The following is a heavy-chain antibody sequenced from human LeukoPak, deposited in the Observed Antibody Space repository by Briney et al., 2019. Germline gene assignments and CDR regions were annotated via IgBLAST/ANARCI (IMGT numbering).Heavy chain of an antibody. CDR1: DGSIKTNYW. CDR2: TWHSGSST. Sequence: SETLSLTCTVSDGSIKTNYWWTWVRQPPGKGLEWIGETWHSGSSTNYNPSLKSRVTISVDKPKSQFSLKLTSVTAADTAIYYCARGNEYTWWQWSQGTLVAVSS. CDR3: ARGNEYTWWQ. V-gene: IGHV4-4*02. D-gene: IGHD2-15*01. J-gene: IGHJ4*02.